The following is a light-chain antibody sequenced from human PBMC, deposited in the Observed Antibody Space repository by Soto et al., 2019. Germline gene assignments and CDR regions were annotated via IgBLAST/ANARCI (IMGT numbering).Light chain of an antibody. V-gene: IGKV1-39*01. CDR2: VAS. CDR3: HQGSTYPT. Sequence: IQMTQSPSSLSASVGDKVTITCRAGQSVSNYVNWYQHKPGKPPNLLIYVASSLQSGVPSRFSGSGSGTDFTLTISSLQPEDVATYYCHQGSTYPTFGGGTKVEIK. CDR1: QSVSNY. J-gene: IGKJ4*01.